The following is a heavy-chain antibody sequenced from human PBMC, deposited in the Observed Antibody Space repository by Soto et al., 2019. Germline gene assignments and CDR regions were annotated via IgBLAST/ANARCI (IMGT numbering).Heavy chain of an antibody. CDR3: ARDPSITIFGVVIPFDY. CDR2: IIPIFGTA. Sequence: SVKVSCKASGGTFSSYAISWVRQAPGQGLEWMGGIIPIFGTANYAQKFQGRVTITTDESTSTAYMELRSLRSDDTAVYYCARDPSITIFGVVIPFDYWGQGTLVTVSS. J-gene: IGHJ4*02. CDR1: GGTFSSYA. D-gene: IGHD3-3*01. V-gene: IGHV1-69*05.